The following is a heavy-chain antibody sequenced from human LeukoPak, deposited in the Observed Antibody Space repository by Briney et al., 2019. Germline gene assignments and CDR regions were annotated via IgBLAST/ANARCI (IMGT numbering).Heavy chain of an antibody. CDR2: IWYDGSNK. CDR3: ARVKYYYDSSGYYWD. Sequence: PGRSLRLSCAASGFTFSSYGMHWVRQAPGKGLEWVAVIWYDGSNKYYADSVKGRFTISRDNSKNTLYLQMNSLRAEDTAVYYCARVKYYYDSSGYYWDWGQGTLVTVSS. D-gene: IGHD3-22*01. J-gene: IGHJ4*02. CDR1: GFTFSSYG. V-gene: IGHV3-33*01.